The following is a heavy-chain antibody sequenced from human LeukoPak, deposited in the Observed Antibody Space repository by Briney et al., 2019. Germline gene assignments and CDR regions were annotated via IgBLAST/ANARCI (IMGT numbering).Heavy chain of an antibody. V-gene: IGHV4-59*08. D-gene: IGHD6-19*01. CDR2: IHYSGST. Sequence: SETLSLTCTVSGDSINNYYWSWIRQRPGKGLEWIGYIHYSGSTNYNPSLKSRVTMSVDTSKNQFSLKLSSVTAADTAVYYCARAVAGTYTRWDYWGQGTLVTVSS. CDR1: GDSINNYY. J-gene: IGHJ4*02. CDR3: ARAVAGTYTRWDY.